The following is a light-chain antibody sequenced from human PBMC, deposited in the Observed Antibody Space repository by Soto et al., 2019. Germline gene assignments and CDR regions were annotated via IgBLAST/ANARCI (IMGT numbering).Light chain of an antibody. CDR3: SSFAGNNNLV. V-gene: IGLV2-8*01. CDR2: EVS. CDR1: SSDVGGYNY. J-gene: IGLJ2*01. Sequence: QSVLTQPPSASGSPGQSVTISCTGTSSDVGGYNYVSWYQQHPGKAPKLMISEVSKRPSGVPDRFSGSKSGNTASLTVSVLQAADEADYYCSSFAGNNNLVFGGGTKLTVL.